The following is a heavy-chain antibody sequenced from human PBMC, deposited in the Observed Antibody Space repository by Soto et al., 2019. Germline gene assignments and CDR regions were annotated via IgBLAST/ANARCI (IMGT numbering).Heavy chain of an antibody. CDR1: GEAVGSGQSY. CDR3: ARGRADSAVRSLGRSMTV. Sequence: QVQPQESGPGLVKPSETLSLICFVSGEAVGSGQSYSNWIRQAPGKGLEWIGHIIATGATKYSASLNSRVTLSVNTTKSQTPPTLSSVTAADSATYFCARGRADSAVRSLGRSMTVWGKATTVNVAS. CDR2: IIATGAT. J-gene: IGHJ6*04. D-gene: IGHD3-10*01. V-gene: IGHV4-61*01.